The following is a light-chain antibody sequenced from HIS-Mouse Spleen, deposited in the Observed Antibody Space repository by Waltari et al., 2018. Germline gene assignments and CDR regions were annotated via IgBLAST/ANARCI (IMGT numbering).Light chain of an antibody. CDR3: CSYAGSVV. CDR2: EGS. V-gene: IGLV2-23*01. CDR1: SSDVGSYNL. J-gene: IGLJ2*01. Sequence: QSALTQPASVSGSPGQSITISCTGTSSDVGSYNLVSWYQQHPGKAPKLMIYEGSKRPSGVSYLFSGSKSGNTASLTISGLQAEDEADYYCCSYAGSVVFGGGTKLTVL.